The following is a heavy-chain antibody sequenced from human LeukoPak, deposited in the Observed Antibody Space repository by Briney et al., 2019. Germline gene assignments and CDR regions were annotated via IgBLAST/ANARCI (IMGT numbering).Heavy chain of an antibody. D-gene: IGHD6-25*01. Sequence: GGSLRLSCAASGFTVSSNYMSWVRQAPGKGLEWVSVIYIGGSTYYADSVKGRFTLSRDNPKNTLYLQMNSLRAEDTAVYYCAKVGGIAASSYYYYMDVWGKGTTVTVSS. J-gene: IGHJ6*03. CDR2: IYIGGST. CDR3: AKVGGIAASSYYYYMDV. V-gene: IGHV3-53*01. CDR1: GFTVSSNY.